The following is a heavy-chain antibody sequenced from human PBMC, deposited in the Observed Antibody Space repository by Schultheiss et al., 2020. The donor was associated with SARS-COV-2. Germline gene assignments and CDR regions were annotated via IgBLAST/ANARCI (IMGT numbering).Heavy chain of an antibody. CDR3: ARVDDYGGNSNPDYFDY. CDR2: IYYSGST. CDR1: GGSISSYY. J-gene: IGHJ4*02. V-gene: IGHV4-59*01. D-gene: IGHD4-23*01. Sequence: GSLRLSCTVSGGSISSYYWSWIRQPPGKGLEWIGYIYYSGSTNYNPSLKSRVTISVDTSKNQFSLKLSSVTAADTAVYYCARVDDYGGNSNPDYFDYWGQGTLVTVSS.